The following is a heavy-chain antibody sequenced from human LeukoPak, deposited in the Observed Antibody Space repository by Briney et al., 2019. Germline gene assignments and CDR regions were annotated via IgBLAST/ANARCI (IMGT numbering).Heavy chain of an antibody. CDR1: GFTVSSNH. D-gene: IGHD2-2*01. J-gene: IGHJ5*02. Sequence: PGGSLRLSCAASGFTVSSNHMNWVRQAPGKGLEWIGEINHSGSTNYNPSLKSRVTISVDTSKNQFSLKLSSVTAADTAVYYCARGSLPAARRRWFDPWGQGTLVTVSS. V-gene: IGHV4-34*01. CDR3: ARGSLPAARRRWFDP. CDR2: INHSGST.